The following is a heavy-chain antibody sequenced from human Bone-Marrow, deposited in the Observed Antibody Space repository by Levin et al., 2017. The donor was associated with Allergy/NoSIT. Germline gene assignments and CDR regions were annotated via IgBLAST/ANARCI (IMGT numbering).Heavy chain of an antibody. CDR2: ISAYNGNT. V-gene: IGHV1-18*01. J-gene: IGHJ6*02. Sequence: EASVKVSCKASGYTFTSYGISWVRQAPGQGLEWMGWISAYNGNTNYAQKLQGRVTMTTDTSTSTAYMELRSLRSDDTAVYYCAREGPVDTAMVTYYYGMDVWGQGTTVTVSS. CDR1: GYTFTSYG. CDR3: AREGPVDTAMVTYYYGMDV. D-gene: IGHD5-18*01.